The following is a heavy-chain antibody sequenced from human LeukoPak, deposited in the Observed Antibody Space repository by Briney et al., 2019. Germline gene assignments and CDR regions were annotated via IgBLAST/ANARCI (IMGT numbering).Heavy chain of an antibody. Sequence: GGSLRLSCAASGFTFSGYGMHWVRQAPGKGLEWVAVIWYDGTNKYYADSVEGRFTISRDNSKNTLYLQMNSLRAEDTAVYYCARTRYNSGGGDYWGQGTRVTVSP. CDR1: GFTFSGYG. CDR3: ARTRYNSGGGDY. J-gene: IGHJ4*02. CDR2: IWYDGTNK. V-gene: IGHV3-33*01. D-gene: IGHD6-19*01.